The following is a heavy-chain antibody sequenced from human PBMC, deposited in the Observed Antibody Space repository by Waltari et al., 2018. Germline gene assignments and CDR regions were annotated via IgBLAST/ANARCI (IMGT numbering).Heavy chain of an antibody. CDR2: INHSGSA. CDR1: GGSFRGYY. Sequence: QEQLQQWGAGLLKPSETLSLTCAVYGGSFRGYYWSWIRQPPGKGLEWIGEINHSGSANYNPSLKSRVTISVDTYKNQFSLKLSSVTAADTAVYYCAREEVYCSGGSCYSLYGWFDTWGQGTLVTVSS. J-gene: IGHJ5*02. V-gene: IGHV4-34*01. CDR3: AREEVYCSGGSCYSLYGWFDT. D-gene: IGHD2-15*01.